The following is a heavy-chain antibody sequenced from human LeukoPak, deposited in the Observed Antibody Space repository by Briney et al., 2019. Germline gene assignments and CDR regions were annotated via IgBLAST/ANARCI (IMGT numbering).Heavy chain of an antibody. CDR1: GSGFSSYW. Sequence: GEPLKISCKGSGSGFSSYWIGWVRRMPGKGLEWMGFIYPGESDTRYSPSFQGQVTISADKSISTAYLQWRSLKASDTAMYYCARNRGDNTFDYWGQGILVTVSS. D-gene: IGHD3-10*01. CDR3: ARNRGDNTFDY. V-gene: IGHV5-51*01. J-gene: IGHJ4*02. CDR2: IYPGESDT.